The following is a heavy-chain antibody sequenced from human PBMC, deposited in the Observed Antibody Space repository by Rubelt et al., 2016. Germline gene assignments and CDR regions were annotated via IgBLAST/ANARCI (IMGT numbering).Heavy chain of an antibody. CDR2: IYYSENT. Sequence: QVQLQESGPGLVKPSETLSLTCTVSGGSISSYYWSWIRQPPGKGLEWIGYIYYSENTNYNPSLKSRVTILVDTSQNQISLKLSSVTAAYTAVYYCARAIGVVTARALDIWGQGTMVTVSS. J-gene: IGHJ3*02. V-gene: IGHV4-59*01. CDR1: GGSISSYY. CDR3: ARAIGVVTARALDI. D-gene: IGHD2-21*02.